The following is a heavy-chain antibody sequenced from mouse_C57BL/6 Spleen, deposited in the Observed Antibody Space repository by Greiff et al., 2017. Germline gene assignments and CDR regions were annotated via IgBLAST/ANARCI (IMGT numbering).Heavy chain of an antibody. Sequence: EVNVVESGGGLVQPKGSLKLSCAASGFSFNTYAMNWVRQAPGKGLEWVARIRSKSNNYATYYADSVKDRFTISRDDSESMLYLQMNNLKTEDTAMYYCNYGSFAYWGQGTLVTVSA. CDR3: NYGSFAY. J-gene: IGHJ3*01. V-gene: IGHV10-1*01. D-gene: IGHD1-1*01. CDR2: IRSKSNNYAT. CDR1: GFSFNTYA.